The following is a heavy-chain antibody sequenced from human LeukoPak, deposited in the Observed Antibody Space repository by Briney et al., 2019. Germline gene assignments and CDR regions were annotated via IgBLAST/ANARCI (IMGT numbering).Heavy chain of an antibody. D-gene: IGHD2-2*01. V-gene: IGHV3-23*01. Sequence: GGSLRLSCAASGFSFSNYGMHWVRQAPGKGLEWVSAISGSGGSTYYADSVKGRFTISRDNSKNTLYLQMNSLRAEDTAVYYCAREGTTIIVVVPAYWDYWGQGTLVTVSS. CDR1: GFSFSNYG. CDR2: ISGSGGST. J-gene: IGHJ4*02. CDR3: AREGTTIIVVVPAYWDY.